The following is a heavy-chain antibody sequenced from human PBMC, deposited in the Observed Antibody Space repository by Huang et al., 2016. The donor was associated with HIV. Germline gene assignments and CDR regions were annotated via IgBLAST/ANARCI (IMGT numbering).Heavy chain of an antibody. J-gene: IGHJ5*02. V-gene: IGHV4-34*01. D-gene: IGHD2-21*01. CDR1: GGSFSGYF. CDR2: INHSGST. CDR3: ARGVMATVRDNWFDP. Sequence: QVQLQQWGAGLLKPSETLSLTGAVYGGSFSGYFWTWRRQPPGKGLEWIGEINHSGSTNYNPSLKSRVTISVDPSKNQFSLKLSSVTAADTAVYYCARGVMATVRDNWFDPWGQGTLVTVSS.